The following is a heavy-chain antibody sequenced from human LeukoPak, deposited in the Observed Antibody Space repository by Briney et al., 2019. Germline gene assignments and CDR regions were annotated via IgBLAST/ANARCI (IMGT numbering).Heavy chain of an antibody. Sequence: GGSLRLSCAASGFTFSSYAMSWVHQAPGKGLEWVSAISGSGGSTYYADSVKGRFTISRDNSKNTLYLQMNSLRAEDTAVYYCTTDFIEHIASFDYWGQGTLVTVSS. CDR2: ISGSGGST. V-gene: IGHV3-23*01. D-gene: IGHD2-21*01. J-gene: IGHJ4*02. CDR3: TTDFIEHIASFDY. CDR1: GFTFSSYA.